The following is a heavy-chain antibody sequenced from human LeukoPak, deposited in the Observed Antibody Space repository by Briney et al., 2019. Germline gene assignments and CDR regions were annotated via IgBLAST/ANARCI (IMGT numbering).Heavy chain of an antibody. D-gene: IGHD3-9*01. CDR3: ARDGFRYDRSVYFDY. CDR1: GYTFTGYY. CDR2: INPNSGGT. Sequence: ASVKVSCKASGYTFTGYYMHWVRQAPGQGFEWMGRINPNSGGTNYAQKFQGRVTMTRDTSISTAYMELSRLRSDDTAVYYCARDGFRYDRSVYFDYWGQGTLVTVSS. J-gene: IGHJ4*02. V-gene: IGHV1-2*06.